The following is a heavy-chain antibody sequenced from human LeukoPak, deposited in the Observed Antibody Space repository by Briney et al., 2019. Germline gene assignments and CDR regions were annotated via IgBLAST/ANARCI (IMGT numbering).Heavy chain of an antibody. CDR2: IYYSGRT. CDR1: DGSISGSY. CDR3: ARHSRTDMDY. D-gene: IGHD2-2*01. Sequence: SETLSLTCTVSDGSISGSYWNWIRQPPGKGLEWIWNIYYSGRTNYNPSLKSRVTISVDTSKNQVSLKLTSVTAADTAVYYCARHSRTDMDYWGQGTLVTVAS. J-gene: IGHJ4*02. V-gene: IGHV4-59*08.